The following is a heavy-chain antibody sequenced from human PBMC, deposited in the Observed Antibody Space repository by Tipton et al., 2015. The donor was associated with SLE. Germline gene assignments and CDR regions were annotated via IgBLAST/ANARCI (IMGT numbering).Heavy chain of an antibody. CDR1: GFTFTSFA. D-gene: IGHD3-22*01. Sequence: SLRLSCAASGFTFTSFAMNWVRQAPGKGLEWVSSISGSGGGRYYADSVKGRFTISRDTSKNTLYLQMNSLRVDDTAVYYCAKGPIMYTHDRSGYEFYDWGQGTLVTVSS. V-gene: IGHV3-23*01. CDR2: ISGSGGGR. J-gene: IGHJ4*02. CDR3: AKGPIMYTHDRSGYEFYD.